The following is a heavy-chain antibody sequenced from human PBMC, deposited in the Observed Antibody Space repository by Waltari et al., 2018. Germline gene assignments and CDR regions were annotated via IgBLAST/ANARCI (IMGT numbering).Heavy chain of an antibody. V-gene: IGHV3-9*01. CDR3: VKDRGLYSSSSGLDY. CDR2: ISWKSGST. J-gene: IGHJ4*02. Sequence: EVQLVESGGGLVQPGRSLRLSCAASGFSFDDYAMHWVRQAPGKGLEWVSGISWKSGSTAYADSVEDRFTISRDNAKNSLYLQMHSLRPEDTALYYCVKDRGLYSSSSGLDYWGQGTLVTVSS. D-gene: IGHD6-6*01. CDR1: GFSFDDYA.